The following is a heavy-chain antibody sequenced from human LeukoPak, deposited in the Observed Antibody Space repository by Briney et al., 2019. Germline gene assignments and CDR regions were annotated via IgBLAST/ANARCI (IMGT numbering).Heavy chain of an antibody. V-gene: IGHV1-8*01. Sequence: GASVKVSCKASGYTFTSYDINWVRQATGQGLEWMGWMNPNSGNTGYAQKFQGRVTMTRSTSISTAYMELSSLRSEDTAVYYCATRCSSTSCYGPLGYWGQGTLVTVSS. CDR1: GYTFTSYD. D-gene: IGHD2-2*01. CDR2: MNPNSGNT. J-gene: IGHJ4*02. CDR3: ATRCSSTSCYGPLGY.